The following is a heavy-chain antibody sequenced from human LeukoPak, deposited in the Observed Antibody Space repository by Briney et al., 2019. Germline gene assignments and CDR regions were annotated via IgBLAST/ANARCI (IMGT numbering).Heavy chain of an antibody. J-gene: IGHJ6*02. D-gene: IGHD6-13*01. Sequence: PGGSLRLSCAASGFTFSSYGMHWVRQAPGKGLEWVAVISYDGSNKYYADSVKGRFTISRDNSKNTLYLQMNSLRAEDTAVYYCAKAEAAAPRVTYYGMDVWGQGTTVTVSS. CDR2: ISYDGSNK. CDR3: AKAEAAAPRVTYYGMDV. V-gene: IGHV3-30*18. CDR1: GFTFSSYG.